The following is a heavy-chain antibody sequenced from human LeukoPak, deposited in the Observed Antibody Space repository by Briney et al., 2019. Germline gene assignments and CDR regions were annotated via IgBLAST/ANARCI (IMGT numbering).Heavy chain of an antibody. V-gene: IGHV4-59*01. CDR1: SGSISSYY. D-gene: IGHD3-22*01. CDR3: ARGKTYYDISKDAFDI. J-gene: IGHJ3*02. Sequence: PSETLSLTCTVSSGSISSYYWSWIRQPPGKGLEWIGYIYYSGSTNYNPSLKSRVTISVDTSKNQFSLKLSSVTAADTAVYYCARGKTYYDISKDAFDIRGQGTMVTVSS. CDR2: IYYSGST.